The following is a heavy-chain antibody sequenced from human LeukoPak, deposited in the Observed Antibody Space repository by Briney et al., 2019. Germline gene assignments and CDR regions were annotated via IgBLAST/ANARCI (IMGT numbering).Heavy chain of an antibody. CDR3: PRATHYCDPSAYYSRGEYYHHGMDA. J-gene: IGHJ6*02. Sequence: PGGSLRLSCVVSGFTFRTYAMHWVRQAPGKGLEWVAVVSYDGSNKYYADSVQGRFTISRDNSRNTLHLQMNSLRADDTAVYYCPRATHYCDPSAYYSRGEYYHHGMDAWGQGTPVTASS. D-gene: IGHD3-22*01. CDR1: GFTFRTYA. CDR2: VSYDGSNK. V-gene: IGHV3-30-3*01.